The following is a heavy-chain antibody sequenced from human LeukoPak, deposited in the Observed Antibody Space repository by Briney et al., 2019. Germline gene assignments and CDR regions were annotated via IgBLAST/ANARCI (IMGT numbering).Heavy chain of an antibody. CDR3: ARDSGYDSSGYPQYYFDY. CDR2: ITSSSDYI. J-gene: IGHJ4*02. D-gene: IGHD3-22*01. Sequence: GGSLRLSCAASGFTFSSYSMNWVRQAPEKGLEWVSSITSSSDYIYYADSVKGRFTISRDNAKNSLYLQMNSLRAEDTAVYYCARDSGYDSSGYPQYYFDYWGQGTLVTVSS. V-gene: IGHV3-21*01. CDR1: GFTFSSYS.